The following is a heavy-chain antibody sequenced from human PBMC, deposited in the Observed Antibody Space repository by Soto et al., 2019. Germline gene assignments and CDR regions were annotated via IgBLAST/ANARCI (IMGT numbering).Heavy chain of an antibody. CDR1: GGSISSYY. CDR2: IDYSGST. J-gene: IGHJ4*02. CDR3: ARSAYCSRASCYGGFDY. D-gene: IGHD2-2*01. V-gene: IGHV4-59*08. Sequence: QVQLLESGPGLVKPSETLSLTCTVSGGSISSYYWSWIRQPPGKGLEWIGYIDYSGSTNYNPSLKWRVTISVDTSKNQFPLKLSSVPAADTAVYYCARSAYCSRASCYGGFDYWGQGTLVTVSS.